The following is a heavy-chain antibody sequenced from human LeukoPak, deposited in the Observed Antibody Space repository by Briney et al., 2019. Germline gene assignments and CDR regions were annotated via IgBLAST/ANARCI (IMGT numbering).Heavy chain of an antibody. Sequence: ASETVSLTCTVSGGSISSGDYYWSWIRQPPGKGLEWIGYIYYSGSTYYNPSLKSRVTISVDTSKNQFSLKLSSVTAADTAVYYCARAEPSSSTTFDYWGQGTLVTVSS. D-gene: IGHD2-2*01. CDR3: ARAEPSSSTTFDY. V-gene: IGHV4-30-4*08. J-gene: IGHJ4*02. CDR2: IYYSGST. CDR1: GGSISSGDYY.